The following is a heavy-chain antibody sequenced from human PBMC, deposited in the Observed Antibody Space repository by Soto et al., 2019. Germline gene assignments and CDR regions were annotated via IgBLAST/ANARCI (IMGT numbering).Heavy chain of an antibody. J-gene: IGHJ4*02. CDR2: IYYSGST. V-gene: IGHV4-31*03. Sequence: SETLSLTCTVSGGSISSGGYYWSWIRQHPGKGLEWIGYIYYSGSTYYNPSLKSRVTISVDTSKNQFSLKLSSVTAADTAVYYCASGVTVTTPFDYWGQGTLVTVSS. CDR3: ASGVTVTTPFDY. D-gene: IGHD4-17*01. CDR1: GGSISSGGYY.